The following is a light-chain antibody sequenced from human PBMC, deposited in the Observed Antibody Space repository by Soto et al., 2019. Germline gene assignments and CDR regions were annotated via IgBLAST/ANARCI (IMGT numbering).Light chain of an antibody. J-gene: IGKJ4*01. V-gene: IGKV3-20*01. CDR2: GAS. CDR3: QQYGSSPLT. Sequence: DIAMTQSPLSLPVTPGEPASISCRSSQSLLHSNGYHYLDWYQQKPGQAPRLLIYGASSRATGIPDRFSGSGSGTDFTLTISRLEPEDFAVYYCQQYGSSPLTFGGGTKVDIK. CDR1: QSLLHSNGYHY.